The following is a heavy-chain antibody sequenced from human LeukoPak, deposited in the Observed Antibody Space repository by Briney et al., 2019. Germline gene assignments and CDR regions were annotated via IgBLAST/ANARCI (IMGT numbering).Heavy chain of an antibody. V-gene: IGHV3-9*01. CDR2: ISWNSGSI. D-gene: IGHD3-10*01. CDR3: AKGGFGQYYYYGMDV. J-gene: IGHJ6*02. CDR1: GFTFDDYA. Sequence: GGSLRLSCAASGFTFDDYAMHWVRQAPGKGLEWVSGISWNSGSIGYADSVKGRFTISRDNAKNSLYLQMNSLRAEDTALYYCAKGGFGQYYYYGMDVWGQGTTVTVSS.